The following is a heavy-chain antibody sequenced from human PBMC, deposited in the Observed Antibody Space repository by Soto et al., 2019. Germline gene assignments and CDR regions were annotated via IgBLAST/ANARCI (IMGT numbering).Heavy chain of an antibody. J-gene: IGHJ4*02. D-gene: IGHD4-17*01. CDR3: ARRSRGSRWQAD. Sequence: QVQLVQSGAEVKEPGASVKVSCKASGYTFTSHDMNWMRQTTGQGPEWMGWMNPNSGNTGYAQKFQGRVTMTRDTSITTAYMELSNLRSEDMAVYYCARRSRGSRWQADWGQGTLVTVSS. CDR2: MNPNSGNT. CDR1: GYTFTSHD. V-gene: IGHV1-8*01.